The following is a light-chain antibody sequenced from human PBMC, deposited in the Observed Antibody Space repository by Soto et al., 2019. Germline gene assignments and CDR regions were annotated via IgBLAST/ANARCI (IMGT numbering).Light chain of an antibody. J-gene: IGKJ5*01. Sequence: EIVLTQSPATLSLSPGERATLSCRASQSISSNLAWYQHKPCQAPRLLIYGASTRATGIPARFSGSGSGTDFTLTISRLEPEDFAVYYCQQRSNWPITFGQGTRLEIK. CDR2: GAS. V-gene: IGKV3-11*01. CDR1: QSISSN. CDR3: QQRSNWPIT.